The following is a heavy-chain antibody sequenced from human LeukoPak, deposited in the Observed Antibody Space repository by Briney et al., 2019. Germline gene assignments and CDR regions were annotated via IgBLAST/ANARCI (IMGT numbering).Heavy chain of an antibody. V-gene: IGHV4-59*08. D-gene: IGHD2-2*01. CDR2: IFDSGDT. CDR1: GGSISSCY. J-gene: IGHJ4*02. CDR3: ARAGVVVPAAIPGVEY. Sequence: SETLSLTCTVSGGSISSCYWSWIRQTPGKGLEWIGNIFDSGDTNYNPSLQSRVTISVDTSKKQFSLKLRSVTAADTAVYYCARAGVVVPAAIPGVEYWGQGTLVTVSS.